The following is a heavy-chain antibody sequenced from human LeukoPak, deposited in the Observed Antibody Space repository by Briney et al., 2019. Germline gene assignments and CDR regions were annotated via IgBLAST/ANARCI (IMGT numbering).Heavy chain of an antibody. CDR1: GFILSNYA. CDR3: ATYFESSYGY. CDR2: ISSTGGGT. D-gene: IGHD3-22*01. Sequence: GGSLRLSCAASGFILSNYAMHWVRQAPGKGLEYVSAISSTGGGTYYASSVKGRFTISRDNSKNTLYLQMGSLRAEDMAVYYCATYFESSYGYWGQGTLVTVSS. J-gene: IGHJ4*02. V-gene: IGHV3-64*01.